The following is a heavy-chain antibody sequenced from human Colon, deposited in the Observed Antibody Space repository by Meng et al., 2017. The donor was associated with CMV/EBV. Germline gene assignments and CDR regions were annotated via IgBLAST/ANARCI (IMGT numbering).Heavy chain of an antibody. D-gene: IGHD6-13*01. CDR3: VRGSSSSPEGMDV. Sequence: ASVKVSCKASGYTYTTSDITWVRQAPGQGPEWMGWISSKAGTTNYAQRLQGRVTMTTDTSTSTAYMELRSLRSDDTAVYYCVRGSSSSPEGMDVWGQGTTVTVSS. V-gene: IGHV1-18*01. CDR2: ISSKAGTT. J-gene: IGHJ6*02. CDR1: GYTYTTSD.